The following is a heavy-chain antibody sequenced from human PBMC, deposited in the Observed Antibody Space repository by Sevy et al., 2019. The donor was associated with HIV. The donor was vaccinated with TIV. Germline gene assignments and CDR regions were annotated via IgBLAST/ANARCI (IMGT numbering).Heavy chain of an antibody. CDR1: GFSFSTYW. V-gene: IGHV3-7*01. CDR3: VREGLGGFSYSLDC. D-gene: IGHD3-16*01. CDR2: MKQDGTER. J-gene: IGHJ4*02. Sequence: GGSLRLSCAASGFSFSTYWMTWVRQAPDKGLEWVATMKQDGTERDYVDSVKGRFTISRDNTKTSLFLQMNSLSAEDTGVYYCVREGLGGFSYSLDCWGQGTLVTVSS.